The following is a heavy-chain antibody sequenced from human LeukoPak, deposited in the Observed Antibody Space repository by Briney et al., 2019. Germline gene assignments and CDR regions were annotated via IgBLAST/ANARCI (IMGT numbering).Heavy chain of an antibody. V-gene: IGHV3-30*03. CDR1: GFTFSSYG. J-gene: IGHJ4*02. CDR2: ISYDGSNK. D-gene: IGHD4-17*01. Sequence: PGGSLRLSCAAPGFTFSSYGMHRVRQAPGKGLEWVAVISYDGSNKYYADSVKGRFTISRDNSKNTLYLQMNSLRAEDTAVYYCARGHDYGDFFDYWGQGTLVTVSS. CDR3: ARGHDYGDFFDY.